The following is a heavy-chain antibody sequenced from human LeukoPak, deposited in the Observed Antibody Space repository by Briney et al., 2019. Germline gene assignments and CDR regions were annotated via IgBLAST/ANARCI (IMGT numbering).Heavy chain of an antibody. CDR1: GFTFSGYS. J-gene: IGHJ4*02. V-gene: IGHV3-23*01. CDR2: ISGSGGST. Sequence: GGSLRLSCTASGFTFSGYSMNWIRQAPGKGLEWVSAISGSGGSTYYADSVKGRFTISRDNSKNTLYLQMNSLRAEDTAVYYCAKDRRWAYPYYFDYWGQGTLVTVSS. D-gene: IGHD1-14*01. CDR3: AKDRRWAYPYYFDY.